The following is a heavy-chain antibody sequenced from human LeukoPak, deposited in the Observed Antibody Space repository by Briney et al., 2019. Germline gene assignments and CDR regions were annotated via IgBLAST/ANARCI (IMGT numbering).Heavy chain of an antibody. CDR2: ISGSGGST. D-gene: IGHD1-26*01. CDR1: GFAFSSYA. Sequence: GGSLRLSCAASGFAFSSYAMSWVRQAPGKGLEWVSAISGSGGSTYYADSVKGRFTISRDNSKNTLYLQMNSLRAEDTAVYYCAKYGGSYHTPFDYWGQGTLVTVSS. CDR3: AKYGGSYHTPFDY. J-gene: IGHJ4*02. V-gene: IGHV3-23*01.